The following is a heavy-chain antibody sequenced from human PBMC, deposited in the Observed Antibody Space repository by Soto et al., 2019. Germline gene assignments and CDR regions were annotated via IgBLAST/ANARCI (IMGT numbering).Heavy chain of an antibody. J-gene: IGHJ3*02. Sequence: QPGGSLRLSCAASGFTFSSYAMSWVRQAPGKGLEWVSAISGSGGSTYYADSVKGRFTISRDNSKNTLYLQMNSLRAEDTAVYYCAKDRGDSSGYYYEGFWDIWGQGTMVTVSS. CDR1: GFTFSSYA. V-gene: IGHV3-23*01. CDR3: AKDRGDSSGYYYEGFWDI. CDR2: ISGSGGST. D-gene: IGHD3-22*01.